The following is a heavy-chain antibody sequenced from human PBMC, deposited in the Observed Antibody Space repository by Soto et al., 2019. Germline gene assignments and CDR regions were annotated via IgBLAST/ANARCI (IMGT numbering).Heavy chain of an antibody. CDR2: IIPILGIA. J-gene: IGHJ6*02. V-gene: IGHV1-69*02. CDR3: ARLGYGMDV. CDR1: GGTFSSYT. Sequence: QVQLVQSGAEVKKPGSSVKVSCKASGGTFSSYTISWVRQAPGQGLEWMGRIIPILGIANYAQKFQGRVTXXADKSTSTAYMELSSLRSEDTAVYYCARLGYGMDVWGQGTTVTVSS.